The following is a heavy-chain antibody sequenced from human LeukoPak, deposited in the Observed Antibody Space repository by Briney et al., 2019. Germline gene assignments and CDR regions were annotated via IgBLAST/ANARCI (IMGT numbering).Heavy chain of an antibody. CDR1: GYTFTSYG. CDR2: ISAYNGNT. CDR3: ARVSDYDFWSGYYLGYYYYGMDV. J-gene: IGHJ6*02. Sequence: EASVKVSCKASGYTFTSYGISWVRQAPGQGLEWMGWISAYNGNTNYAQKLQGRVTMTTDTSTSTAYMELRSLRSGDTAVYYCARVSDYDFWSGYYLGYYYYGMDVWGQGTTVTVSS. V-gene: IGHV1-18*01. D-gene: IGHD3-3*01.